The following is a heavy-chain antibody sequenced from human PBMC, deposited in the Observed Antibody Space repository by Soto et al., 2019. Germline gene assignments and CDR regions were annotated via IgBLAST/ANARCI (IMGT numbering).Heavy chain of an antibody. D-gene: IGHD2-2*01. CDR1: GFTVRSHG. J-gene: IGHJ4*02. V-gene: IGHV3-30*18. Sequence: SLRLSCEASGFTVRSHGMHWVRQAPGKGLEWVAVISSDGNSKYYADSVKGRFSISRDNSKNTLYLQMNNLRTEDTAVYYCAKDESTTSPFDYWGQGTLVTVSS. CDR3: AKDESTTSPFDY. CDR2: ISSDGNSK.